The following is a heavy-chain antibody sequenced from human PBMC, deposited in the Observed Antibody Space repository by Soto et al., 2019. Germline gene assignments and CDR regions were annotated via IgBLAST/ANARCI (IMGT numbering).Heavy chain of an antibody. J-gene: IGHJ6*03. D-gene: IGHD2-15*01. V-gene: IGHV4-34*01. CDR2: INHSGST. Sequence: SETLSLTCAVYGGSFSGYYWSWIRQPPGKGLEWIGEINHSGSTNYNPSLKSRVTISVDTSKNQFSLKLSSVTAADTAVYYCARGGCSGGSCYYQSRYYYYYYYMDVWGKGTTVTVSS. CDR3: ARGGCSGGSCYYQSRYYYYYYYMDV. CDR1: GGSFSGYY.